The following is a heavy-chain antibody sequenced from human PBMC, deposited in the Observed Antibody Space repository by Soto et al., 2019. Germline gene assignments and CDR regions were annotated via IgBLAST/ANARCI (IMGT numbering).Heavy chain of an antibody. CDR2: FRTGGDDATT. D-gene: IGHD3-10*01. Sequence: LRVCCAASGCTFSSYSMSWVSQAPGKGLEWVSGFRTGGDDATTYYADSVKGRFTISRDNSKNMLFLQMNSLRAEDTAIYYCAKKANSGPGSEYIHDWAQGTPVPVS. CDR3: AKKANSGPGSEYIHD. CDR1: GCTFSSYS. V-gene: IGHV3-23*01. J-gene: IGHJ4*02.